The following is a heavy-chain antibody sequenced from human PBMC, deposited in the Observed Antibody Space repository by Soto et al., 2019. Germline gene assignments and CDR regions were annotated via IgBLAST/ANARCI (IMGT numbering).Heavy chain of an antibody. J-gene: IGHJ5*02. CDR1: GYPFSKYG. V-gene: IGHV1-18*04. CDR3: ATSYDSGFDP. D-gene: IGHD5-12*01. CDR2: IKPDNGDT. Sequence: QLQLVQSGAEVERPGASVRVSCKAYGYPFSKYGISWIRQAPGQGLEWMGWIKPDNGDTNDAQKFQGRVTMTTDTSSNTAYMELRSLRYDDTAVYYCATSYDSGFDPWGQGTLVSVSS.